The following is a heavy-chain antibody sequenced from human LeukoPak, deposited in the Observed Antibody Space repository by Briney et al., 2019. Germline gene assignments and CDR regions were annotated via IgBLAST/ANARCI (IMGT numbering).Heavy chain of an antibody. J-gene: IGHJ4*02. CDR3: AKQLGYCSDGSCYFPY. Sequence: GGSLRLSCSASGFTFSSYAMHWVRQAPGRGLEYVSAISSNGGSTYYADSVQGRFTISRDNSKSTLCLQMNSLRAEDTAVYYCAKQLGYCSDGSCYFPYWGQGTLVTVSS. CDR1: GFTFSSYA. V-gene: IGHV3-64*04. D-gene: IGHD2-15*01. CDR2: ISSNGGST.